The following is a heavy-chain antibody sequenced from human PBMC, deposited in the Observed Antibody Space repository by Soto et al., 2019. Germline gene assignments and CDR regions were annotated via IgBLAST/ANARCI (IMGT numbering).Heavy chain of an antibody. D-gene: IGHD6-13*01. CDR1: GFTFTSSA. V-gene: IGHV1-58*01. Sequence: ASVKVSCKASGFTFTSSAVQWVRQARGQRLEWIGWIVVGSGNTNYAQKFQERVTITRDMSTSTAYMELSSLRSEDTAVYYCAAGEQQLVYNWFDPWGQGTLVTVSS. CDR2: IVVGSGNT. J-gene: IGHJ5*02. CDR3: AAGEQQLVYNWFDP.